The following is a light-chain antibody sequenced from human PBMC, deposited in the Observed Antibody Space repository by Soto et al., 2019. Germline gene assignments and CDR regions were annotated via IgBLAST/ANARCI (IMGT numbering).Light chain of an antibody. Sequence: DIQMTQSPSTLSASVGDRVTITCRAGQTIGSSLAWYQQKPGKAPNLLISDASSLERGVPSRFSGSGSGTEFTLTIRSLQPDDFATYYCQQYNGYSRTFGQGTKVEIK. CDR3: QQYNGYSRT. J-gene: IGKJ1*01. CDR2: DAS. V-gene: IGKV1-5*01. CDR1: QTIGSS.